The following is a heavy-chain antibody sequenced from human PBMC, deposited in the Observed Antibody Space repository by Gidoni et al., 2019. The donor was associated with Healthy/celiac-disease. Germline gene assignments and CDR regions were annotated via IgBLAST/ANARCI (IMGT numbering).Heavy chain of an antibody. CDR1: GGSISSSSYY. V-gene: IGHV4-39*01. D-gene: IGHD4-17*01. Sequence: QLQLQESGPGLVKPSETLSLTCTVPGGSISSSSYYWGWIRQPPGKGLEWIGSIYYSGSTYYNPSLKSRVTISVDTSKNQFSLKLSSVTAADTAVYYCARDYGDYSLDAWGQGTLVSVSS. CDR3: ARDYGDYSLDA. J-gene: IGHJ5*02. CDR2: IYYSGST.